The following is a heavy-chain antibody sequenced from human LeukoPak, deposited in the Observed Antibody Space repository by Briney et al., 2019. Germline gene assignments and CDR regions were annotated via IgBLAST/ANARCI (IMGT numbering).Heavy chain of an antibody. Sequence: SETLSLTCAVYGGSFSGCYWSWIRQPPGKGLEWIGEINHSGSTNYNPSLKSRVTISVDTSKNQFSLKLSSVTAADTAVYYCARGPDYYDSSGNDYWGQGTLVTVSS. D-gene: IGHD3-22*01. J-gene: IGHJ4*02. V-gene: IGHV4-34*01. CDR3: ARGPDYYDSSGNDY. CDR2: INHSGST. CDR1: GGSFSGCY.